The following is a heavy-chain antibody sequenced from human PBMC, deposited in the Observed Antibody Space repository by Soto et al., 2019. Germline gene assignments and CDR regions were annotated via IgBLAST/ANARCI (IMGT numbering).Heavy chain of an antibody. CDR2: IIPYYNTL. CDR3: ASGASRWYPYFFCS. Sequence: QAQVVQSGAEVRKPGSSVKLSCKASEGTFNSYAIAWVRQAPGQGLEWMGGIIPYYNTLNYAQKFQDRVPITADDSTTTVYMELSCLRSADTAVYFFASGASRWYPYFFCSCAQGTLVTVSS. CDR1: EGTFNSYA. D-gene: IGHD6-13*01. V-gene: IGHV1-69*01. J-gene: IGHJ4*02.